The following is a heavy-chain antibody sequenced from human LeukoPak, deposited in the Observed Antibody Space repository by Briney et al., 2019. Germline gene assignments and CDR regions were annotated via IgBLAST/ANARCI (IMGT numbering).Heavy chain of an antibody. Sequence: TLCLTCTVSGFSISSGYYYWSWIRQPPGKGLEWIVYIYYSGSTYYNPSLKSRVTISVDTSKNQFSLKLSSVTAADTAVYYCARGVTIVGVVTPPDYWGQGTLVSVSS. D-gene: IGHD3-3*01. CDR2: IYYSGST. J-gene: IGHJ4*02. V-gene: IGHV4-30-4*08. CDR1: GFSISSGYYY. CDR3: ARGVTIVGVVTPPDY.